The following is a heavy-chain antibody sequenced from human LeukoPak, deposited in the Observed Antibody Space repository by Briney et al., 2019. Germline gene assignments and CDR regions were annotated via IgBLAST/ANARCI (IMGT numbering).Heavy chain of an antibody. CDR2: IYYSGST. CDR3: ARHEDSGSPRSLWFDP. V-gene: IGHV4-59*08. D-gene: IGHD3-10*01. J-gene: IGHJ5*02. Sequence: SETLSLTCTVSGGSISSYYWSWIRQPPGKGLEWIGYIYYSGSTNYNPSLKSRVTISVDTSKNQFSLKLCSVTAADTAVYYCARHEDSGSPRSLWFDPWGQGTLVTVSS. CDR1: GGSISSYY.